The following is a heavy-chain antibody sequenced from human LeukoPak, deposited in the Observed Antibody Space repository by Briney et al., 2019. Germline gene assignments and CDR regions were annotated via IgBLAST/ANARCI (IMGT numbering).Heavy chain of an antibody. CDR2: ISASGGYT. J-gene: IGHJ4*02. D-gene: IGHD3-10*01. CDR1: GFTFSSYA. V-gene: IGHV3-23*01. CDR3: ARDYGSHGEYFDY. Sequence: GGSLRLSCAASGFTFSSYAMSWVRQAPGKGLEWVSAISASGGYTYYADSVKGRFTISRDNSKNTLYLQMNSLRDEDTAVYYCARDYGSHGEYFDYWGQGTPVTVSS.